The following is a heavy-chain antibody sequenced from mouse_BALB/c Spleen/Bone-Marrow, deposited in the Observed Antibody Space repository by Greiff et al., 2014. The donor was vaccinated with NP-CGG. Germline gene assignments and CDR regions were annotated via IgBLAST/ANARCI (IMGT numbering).Heavy chain of an antibody. CDR3: TRGGNWDDFDY. Sequence: EVMLVESGGGLVQPGGSRKLSCAASGFTFSSFGMHWVRQAPEKGLEWVAYISSGSSNIYYGDTVKGRFTISRDNPKNTLFLQMTSLRSEDTAMYYCTRGGNWDDFDYWGQGTTLTVSS. V-gene: IGHV5-17*02. CDR2: ISSGSSNI. CDR1: GFTFSSFG. J-gene: IGHJ2*01. D-gene: IGHD4-1*01.